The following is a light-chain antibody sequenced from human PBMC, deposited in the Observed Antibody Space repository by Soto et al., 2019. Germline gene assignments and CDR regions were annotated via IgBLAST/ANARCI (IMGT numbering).Light chain of an antibody. Sequence: EIVLTQSPGTLSLSPGDRATLSCRASQSVSSSYLAWYQQKPGQAPRLLIYGASSRATGLPDRFSGSGSGTDFSLTISRLEPEDFAVYYCQQYGSSSFTFGPGTKVDIK. CDR1: QSVSSSY. CDR3: QQYGSSSFT. J-gene: IGKJ3*01. V-gene: IGKV3-20*01. CDR2: GAS.